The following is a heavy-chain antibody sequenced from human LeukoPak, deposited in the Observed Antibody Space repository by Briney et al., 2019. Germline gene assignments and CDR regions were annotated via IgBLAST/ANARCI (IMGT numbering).Heavy chain of an antibody. Sequence: GGSLRLSCTASGFTFDNYAMIWVRQASGKGLEWVSVISGSGDGTDSADSVKGRFTISRDSSRNTLFLHMNTLRAEDTAIYYCAKDRTVGASYWYFDLWGRGTLVTVSS. CDR3: AKDRTVGASYWYFDL. J-gene: IGHJ2*01. V-gene: IGHV3-23*01. CDR2: ISGSGDGT. CDR1: GFTFDNYA. D-gene: IGHD1-26*01.